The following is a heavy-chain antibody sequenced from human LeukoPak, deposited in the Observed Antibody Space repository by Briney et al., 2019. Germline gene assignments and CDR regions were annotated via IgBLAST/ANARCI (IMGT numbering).Heavy chain of an antibody. CDR3: ARDRGGGDYGAYFDY. CDR2: ISSSSSKI. D-gene: IGHD4-17*01. CDR1: GFTFSSYS. Sequence: PGGSLRLSCAASGFTFSSYSMNWVRQAPGKGLEWVSYISSSSSKIHYADSVKGRFTISRDNAKNSLYLQMNNLRAEDTAVYYWARDRGGGDYGAYFDYWGQGTLVTVSS. V-gene: IGHV3-48*04. J-gene: IGHJ4*02.